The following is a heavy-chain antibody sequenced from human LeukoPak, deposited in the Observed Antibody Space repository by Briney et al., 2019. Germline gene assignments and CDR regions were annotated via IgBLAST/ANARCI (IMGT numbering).Heavy chain of an antibody. Sequence: ASVKVSCKASGYTFTGYYMHWVRQAPGQGLEWMGRINPNSGGTNYAQKFQGRVTMTRDTSISTAYMELSRLRSDDTAVYYCAGRGDAGRGCYYMDVWGKGTTVTVSS. D-gene: IGHD7-27*01. CDR3: AGRGDAGRGCYYMDV. J-gene: IGHJ6*03. CDR1: GYTFTGYY. V-gene: IGHV1-2*06. CDR2: INPNSGGT.